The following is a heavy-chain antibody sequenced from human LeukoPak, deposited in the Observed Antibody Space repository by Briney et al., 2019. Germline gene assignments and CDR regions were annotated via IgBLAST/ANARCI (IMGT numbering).Heavy chain of an antibody. CDR3: ARVLGSSSWNWFDP. J-gene: IGHJ5*02. CDR1: GYAFTSYG. Sequence: ASVKVSCKASGYAFTSYGISWVRQAPGQGLEWMGWISAYNGNTNYAQKLQGRVTMTTDTSTRTAYMELRSLRSDDTAVYYCARVLGSSSWNWFDPWGQGTLVTVSS. D-gene: IGHD2-2*01. V-gene: IGHV1-18*01. CDR2: ISAYNGNT.